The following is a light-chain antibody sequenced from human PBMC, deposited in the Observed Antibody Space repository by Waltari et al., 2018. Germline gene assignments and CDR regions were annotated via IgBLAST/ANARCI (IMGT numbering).Light chain of an antibody. V-gene: IGKV1-33*01. CDR1: QPIYND. Sequence: DMQMAQSRCSLSESVGARVTITCQSSQPIYNDLNWYQQKPGKAPKLLIYAASKLQTGVPSRFSGGGSGTHFTLVISNLQPEDIATYYCQQYESFPRTFGQGTKLEMK. CDR2: AAS. CDR3: QQYESFPRT. J-gene: IGKJ2*02.